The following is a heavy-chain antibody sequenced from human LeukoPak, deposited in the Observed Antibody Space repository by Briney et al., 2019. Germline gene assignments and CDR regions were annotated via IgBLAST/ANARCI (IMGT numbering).Heavy chain of an antibody. J-gene: IGHJ5*02. V-gene: IGHV4-34*01. CDR2: INHSGST. CDR1: GGSISGYY. CDR3: ARGFTAFDP. Sequence: SETLSLTCTVSGGSISGYYWSWIRQPPGKGLEWIGEINHSGSTNYNPSLKSRVTISVDTSKNQFSLKLSSVTAADTAVYYCARGFTAFDPWGQGTLVTVSS.